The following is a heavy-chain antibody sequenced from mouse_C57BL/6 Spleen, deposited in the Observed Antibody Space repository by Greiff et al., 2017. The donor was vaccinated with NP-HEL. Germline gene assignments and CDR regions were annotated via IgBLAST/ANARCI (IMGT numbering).Heavy chain of an antibody. D-gene: IGHD2-3*01. CDR1: GYTFTSYW. J-gene: IGHJ2*01. CDR2: IDPSDSYT. CDR3: ARPLVYDGYYADY. V-gene: IGHV1-50*01. Sequence: QVQLQQPGAELVKPGASVKLSCKASGYTFTSYWMQWVKQRPGQGLEWIGAIDPSDSYTNYNQKFKGKATLTVDKSSSTAYMQLSSLTSEDSAVYSCARPLVYDGYYADYWGQGTTLTVSS.